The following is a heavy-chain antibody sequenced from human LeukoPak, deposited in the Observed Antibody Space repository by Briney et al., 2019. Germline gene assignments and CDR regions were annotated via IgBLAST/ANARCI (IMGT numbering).Heavy chain of an antibody. V-gene: IGHV3-74*01. CDR1: GFTFSSYW. D-gene: IGHD3-9*01. Sequence: GGSLRLSCAASGFTFSSYWMHWVRQAPGKGLVWVSRINSDGSSTSYADSVKGRFTISRDNAKNTLYLQMNSLRAEDTAVYYCARGNYDILTGSGNYYYGMDVWGKGTTLTVSS. CDR3: ARGNYDILTGSGNYYYGMDV. J-gene: IGHJ6*04. CDR2: INSDGSST.